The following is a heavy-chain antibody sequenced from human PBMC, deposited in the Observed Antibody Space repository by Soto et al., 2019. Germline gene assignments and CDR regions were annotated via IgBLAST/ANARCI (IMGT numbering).Heavy chain of an antibody. J-gene: IGHJ4*02. CDR2: ISYDEKDK. D-gene: IGHD3-10*01. CDR1: GFTFSNYD. CDR3: AKDRGPRVRGFDY. Sequence: QVQLVQSGGGVVQPGRSLRLSCEASGFTFSNYDMHWVRQAPGKGLEWVSVISYDEKDKFYVDSVKGRFTISRDSSRNTLYLQMNSLRTEDTGVYYCAKDRGPRVRGFDYWGQGTLVTVSS. V-gene: IGHV3-30*18.